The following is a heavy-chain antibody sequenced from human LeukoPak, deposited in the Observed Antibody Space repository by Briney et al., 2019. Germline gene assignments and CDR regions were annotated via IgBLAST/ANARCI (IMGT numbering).Heavy chain of an antibody. CDR2: IKQDGSEK. CDR3: ARDHTVDGLVFDY. Sequence: GGSLRLSRAASGFTFSDFWMNWVRQAPGKGLEWVASIKQDGSEKYYVDSVKGRFSISRDNAKNSLHLQMNSLRAEDTAVYYCARDHTVDGLVFDYWGQGILVTVSS. CDR1: GFTFSDFW. D-gene: IGHD6-19*01. V-gene: IGHV3-7*01. J-gene: IGHJ4*02.